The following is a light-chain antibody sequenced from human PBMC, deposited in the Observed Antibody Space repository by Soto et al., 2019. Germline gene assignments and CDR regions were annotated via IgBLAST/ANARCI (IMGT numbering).Light chain of an antibody. V-gene: IGKV1-39*01. CDR1: QSISDY. CDR2: AAS. J-gene: IGKJ4*01. Sequence: DIQMTQSPSSLSESVVDRVTITFLASQSISDYLNWYQQIPGESPKLLIYAASGLQSGVPSRFSGSGSGTDFTLTISSLQPEDFTIYYCQKSYSTPLNFGGGTKVAIK. CDR3: QKSYSTPLN.